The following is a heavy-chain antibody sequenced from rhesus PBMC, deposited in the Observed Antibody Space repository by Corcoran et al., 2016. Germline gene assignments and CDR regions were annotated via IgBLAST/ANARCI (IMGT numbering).Heavy chain of an antibody. CDR1: GASLTDNYW. CDR2: IYGSSTSS. D-gene: IGHD6-31*01. CDR3: ARGAGIAATGYYFDY. V-gene: IGHV4S10*01. Sequence: QVQLQESGPGRVKPSETLSPTCAVPGASLTDNYWWRWIRQPPGMGLEWIGYIYGSSTSSNYNPSLKSRVTISKDTSNNHFSLKLNSVTAADTATYFCARGAGIAATGYYFDYWGQGVLVPVSS. J-gene: IGHJ4*01.